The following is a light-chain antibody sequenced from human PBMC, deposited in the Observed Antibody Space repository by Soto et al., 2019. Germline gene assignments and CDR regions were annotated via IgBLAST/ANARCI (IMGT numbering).Light chain of an antibody. J-gene: IGLJ2*01. Sequence: QSALTQPASVSGSPGQSITISCTGTSSDVGGYNHVYWYQQHPGKAPKLMIYEVNKRPSGVPDRFSGSKSGNTASLTVSGLQAEDEADYYCSSYAGINNLIFGGGTQLTVL. CDR1: SSDVGGYNH. CDR3: SSYAGINNLI. V-gene: IGLV2-8*01. CDR2: EVN.